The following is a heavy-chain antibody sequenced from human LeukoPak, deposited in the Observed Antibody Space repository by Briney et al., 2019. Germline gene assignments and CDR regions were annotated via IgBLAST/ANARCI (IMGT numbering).Heavy chain of an antibody. J-gene: IGHJ4*02. D-gene: IGHD1-1*01. CDR2: IRYDGSNK. Sequence: PGGSLRLSCAASGFTFSSYGMHWVRQAPGKGLEWVAFIRYDGSNKYYGDFVEGRFTISRDNSKSTLYLQMSNLRAEDTAVYYCANTIWNDERAFGYWGQGTLVTVSS. CDR3: ANTIWNDERAFGY. V-gene: IGHV3-30*02. CDR1: GFTFSSYG.